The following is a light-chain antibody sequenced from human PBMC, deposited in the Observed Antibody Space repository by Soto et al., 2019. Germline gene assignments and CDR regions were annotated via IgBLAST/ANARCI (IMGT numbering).Light chain of an antibody. J-gene: IGKJ4*01. CDR2: DAS. V-gene: IGKV3D-15*01. Sequence: EIVMTQSPATLSVSPGERVTLSCRASQSVSSNLAWYQQKPGQAPRLLIYDASNRATGIPARFSGSGSGTDFTLTISGLQPEDFATYLCQQSYSTPLTFGGGTKVDIK. CDR3: QQSYSTPLT. CDR1: QSVSSN.